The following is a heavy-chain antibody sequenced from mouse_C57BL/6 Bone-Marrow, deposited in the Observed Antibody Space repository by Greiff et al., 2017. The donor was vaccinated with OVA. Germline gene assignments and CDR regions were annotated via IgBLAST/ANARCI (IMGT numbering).Heavy chain of an antibody. CDR3: AIGAYYSNLWAMDY. Sequence: VQLQQSGAELVKPGASVKISCKASGYAFSSYWMNWVKQRPGKGLEWIGQIYPGDGDTNYNGKFKGKATLTADKSSSTAYMQLISLTSEDSAVYFCAIGAYYSNLWAMDYWGQGTSVTVSS. J-gene: IGHJ4*01. D-gene: IGHD2-5*01. V-gene: IGHV1-80*01. CDR1: GYAFSSYW. CDR2: IYPGDGDT.